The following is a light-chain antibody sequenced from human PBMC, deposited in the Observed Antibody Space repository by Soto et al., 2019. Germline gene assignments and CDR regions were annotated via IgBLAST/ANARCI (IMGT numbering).Light chain of an antibody. CDR2: DVS. J-gene: IGLJ1*01. Sequence: QSALTQPPSVSGSPGQSVAISCTGTSSDVGSFNRVSWYQQPPGTAPKLLIYDVSNRPSGVTDRFSGSKSGNTASLTISGLQAEDEADYYCSSFTSSDTYVFGTGTKVTVL. CDR3: SSFTSSDTYV. V-gene: IGLV2-18*02. CDR1: SSDVGSFNR.